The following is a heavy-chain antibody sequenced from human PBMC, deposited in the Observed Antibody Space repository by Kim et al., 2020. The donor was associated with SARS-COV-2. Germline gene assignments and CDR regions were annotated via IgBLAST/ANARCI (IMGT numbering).Heavy chain of an antibody. J-gene: IGHJ4*02. D-gene: IGHD3-22*01. CDR3: ARPRYDRSGYYYDY. V-gene: IGHV5-10-1*01. Sequence: YSPSFQGRVTISVDNSISTAYLQGSSLKASDTAMYYCARPRYDRSGYYYDYWGLGTLVTVSS.